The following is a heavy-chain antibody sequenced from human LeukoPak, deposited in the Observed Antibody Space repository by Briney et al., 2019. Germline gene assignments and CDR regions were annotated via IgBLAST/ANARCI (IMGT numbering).Heavy chain of an antibody. CDR3: APHRFGEPHFEY. Sequence: SETLSLTCTVSDNSISSFYWSWIRQPPGKGLEWIGFVYKTGHTNYNPSLKSRVAISLDGSKSQVSLRLTSMTAADTAVYYCAPHRFGEPHFEYWGRGTLVSVSS. CDR1: DNSISSFY. D-gene: IGHD3-10*01. V-gene: IGHV4-59*08. CDR2: VYKTGHT. J-gene: IGHJ4*02.